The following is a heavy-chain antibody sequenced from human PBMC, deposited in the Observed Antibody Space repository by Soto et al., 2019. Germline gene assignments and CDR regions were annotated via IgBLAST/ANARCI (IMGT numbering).Heavy chain of an antibody. V-gene: IGHV1-2*02. Sequence: APVKVSCEASGYTFTGYYMHWVRQAARQGFEWMGWINPNSGGTNYAQKFQGRVTMTRDTSISTAYMELSRLRSDDAAVYYCARLLSGSYYKNYYYGMDVWGQGTTVTVSS. D-gene: IGHD1-26*01. J-gene: IGHJ6*02. CDR2: INPNSGGT. CDR3: ARLLSGSYYKNYYYGMDV. CDR1: GYTFTGYY.